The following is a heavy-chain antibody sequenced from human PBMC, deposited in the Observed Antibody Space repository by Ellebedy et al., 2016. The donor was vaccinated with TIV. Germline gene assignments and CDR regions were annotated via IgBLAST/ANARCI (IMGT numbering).Heavy chain of an antibody. CDR1: GFTFSSYS. D-gene: IGHD2-15*01. V-gene: IGHV3-48*01. Sequence: GESLKISXAASGFTFSSYSMNWVRQAPGKGLEWVSFISSSSTTIYYADSVKGRFTISRDNAKNSLYLQMNSLRAEDTAVYYCARNTSGGTADHYHGLDVWGQGTTVTVSS. CDR2: ISSSSTTI. CDR3: ARNTSGGTADHYHGLDV. J-gene: IGHJ6*02.